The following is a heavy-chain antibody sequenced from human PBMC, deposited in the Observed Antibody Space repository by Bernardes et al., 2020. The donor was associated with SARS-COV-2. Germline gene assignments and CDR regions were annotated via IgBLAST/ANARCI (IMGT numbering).Heavy chain of an antibody. CDR3: AIDGDSSGWGGPFDY. D-gene: IGHD6-19*01. J-gene: IGHJ4*02. CDR1: GFTFSSYA. Sequence: GSLRLSCAASGFTFSSYAMSWVRQASGKRLEWFSAISGSGGSTYYADSVKGRFTISRDNSKNTLYLQMNSLRAEDTAVYYCAIDGDSSGWGGPFDYWGQGTLVTVSS. V-gene: IGHV3-23*01. CDR2: ISGSGGST.